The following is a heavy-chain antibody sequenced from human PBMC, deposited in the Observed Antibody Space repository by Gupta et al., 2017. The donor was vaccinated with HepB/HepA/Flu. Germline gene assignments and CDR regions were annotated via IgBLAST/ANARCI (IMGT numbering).Heavy chain of an antibody. Sequence: EVQLVESGGGLVKPGGSLRLSCAASGFPVDSNYMTWVRQAPGRGLEWVSTLYTGGTTDYTDSVKGRFTISRNNNMVLLQMSSLRVEDTAVYYCAKSKMGITDAFDVWCQGTMVTVS. V-gene: IGHV3-53*01. CDR2: LYTGGTT. CDR3: AKSKMGITDAFDV. J-gene: IGHJ3*01. CDR1: GFPVDSNY. D-gene: IGHD5-24*01.